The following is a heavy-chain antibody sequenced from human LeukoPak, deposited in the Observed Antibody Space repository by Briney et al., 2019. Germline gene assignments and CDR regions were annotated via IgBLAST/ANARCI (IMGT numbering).Heavy chain of an antibody. CDR1: GGSISSGSYY. CDR3: ARHGGVTGSYYTPFDY. V-gene: IGHV4-39*01. D-gene: IGHD3-10*01. CDR2: IYYSGST. Sequence: SETLSLTCTVSGGSISSGSYYWSWIRQPAGKGLEWIGRIYYSGSTYYNPSLKSRVTISVDTSKNQFSLKLSSVTAADTAVYYCARHGGVTGSYYTPFDYWGQGTLVSVSS. J-gene: IGHJ4*02.